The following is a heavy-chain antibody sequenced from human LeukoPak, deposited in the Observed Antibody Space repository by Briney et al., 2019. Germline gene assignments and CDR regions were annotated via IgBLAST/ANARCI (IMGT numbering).Heavy chain of an antibody. CDR1: GYTFTSYD. CDR2: MNPNSGNT. Sequence: ASVKVSCKASGYTFTSYDINWVRPATGQGLAWMGWMNPNSGNTGYAQKFQGRVTITRNTSISTAYMELSSLRSDDTAVYYCTRDRHLYSTGWSDYWGQGTLVTVPS. V-gene: IGHV1-8*03. CDR3: TRDRHLYSTGWSDY. J-gene: IGHJ4*02. D-gene: IGHD6-19*01.